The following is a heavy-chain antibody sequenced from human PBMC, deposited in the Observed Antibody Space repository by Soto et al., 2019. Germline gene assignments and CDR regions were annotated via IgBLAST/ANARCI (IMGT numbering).Heavy chain of an antibody. V-gene: IGHV3-23*01. J-gene: IGHJ4*02. D-gene: IGHD3-10*02. Sequence: PGGSLRLSCAASGFTFSSYSMSWVRQAPGKGLEWVSAISGSGGSTYYADSVKGRFTISRDNSKNTLYLQMNSLRAEDTAVYYCAKFVSYVAKNYYFDYWGQGTLVTVSS. CDR1: GFTFSSYS. CDR3: AKFVSYVAKNYYFDY. CDR2: ISGSGGST.